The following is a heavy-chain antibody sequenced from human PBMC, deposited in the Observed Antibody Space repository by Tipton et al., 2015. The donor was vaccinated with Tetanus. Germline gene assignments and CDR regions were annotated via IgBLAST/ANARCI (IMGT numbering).Heavy chain of an antibody. CDR1: GFTVSSNY. V-gene: IGHV3-53*01. J-gene: IGHJ4*02. Sequence: SLRLSCAASGFTVSSNYMSWVRQAPGKGLEWVSIIYSGGRTYYADSVKGRFTISRDNSKNMLFLQMNSLRDEDTAVYFCATSPREAGDYWGQGTRVAVSS. CDR2: IYSGGRT. D-gene: IGHD6-19*01. CDR3: ATSPREAGDY.